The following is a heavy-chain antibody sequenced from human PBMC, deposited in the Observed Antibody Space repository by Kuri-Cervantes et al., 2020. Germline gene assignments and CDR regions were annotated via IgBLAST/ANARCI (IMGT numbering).Heavy chain of an antibody. V-gene: IGHV4-59*01. J-gene: IGHJ4*02. CDR1: GFTFSSYA. CDR3: ARGGWSLDY. D-gene: IGHD2-15*01. CDR2: IYYSGST. Sequence: ESLKISCAASGFTFSSYAMSWIRQPPGRGLEWIGYIYYSGSTNYNPSLKSRVTISVDTSKNQFSLKLNSVTAADTAVYYCARGGWSLDYWGQGTLVTVSS.